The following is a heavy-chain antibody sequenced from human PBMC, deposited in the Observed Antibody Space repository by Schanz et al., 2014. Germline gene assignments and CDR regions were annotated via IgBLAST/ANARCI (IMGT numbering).Heavy chain of an antibody. V-gene: IGHV3-74*01. Sequence: EVQLVQSGGGLVQPGGSLRLSCAASGFTFSSHWMHWVRQVPGKGLEWVSRINWSDGGSTGYADSVRGRFTISRDNAKNSLYLEMNSLRAEDTALYYCARDRRNADLDYWGQGTLVTVSS. CDR2: INWSDGGST. D-gene: IGHD1-1*01. CDR1: GFTFSSHW. CDR3: ARDRRNADLDY. J-gene: IGHJ4*02.